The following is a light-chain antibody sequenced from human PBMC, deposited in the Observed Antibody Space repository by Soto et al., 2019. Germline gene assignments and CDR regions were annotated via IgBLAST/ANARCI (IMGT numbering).Light chain of an antibody. J-gene: IGKJ1*01. Sequence: EIVMTQSPATLSVSPGERATLSCRASQSVSSNLAWYQHKPGQAPGLLIYGASTRATGIPARFSGSGSGTEFTLTISSLQSEDVAVYYCQPYTNLPRTFGQGTKVEIK. CDR1: QSVSSN. V-gene: IGKV3-15*01. CDR2: GAS. CDR3: QPYTNLPRT.